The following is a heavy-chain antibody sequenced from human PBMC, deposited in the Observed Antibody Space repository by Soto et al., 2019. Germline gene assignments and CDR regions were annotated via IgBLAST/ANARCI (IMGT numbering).Heavy chain of an antibody. CDR2: IYTSGST. J-gene: IGHJ5*02. D-gene: IGHD6-13*01. CDR3: ARDLGDGSSWSNWFDP. Sequence: PSETLSLTCTVPGGSISSYYWSWIRQPAGKGLEWIGRIYTSGSTNYNPSLKSRVTMSVDTSKNQFSLKLSSVTAADTAVYYCARDLGDGSSWSNWFDPWGQGTLVTVSS. CDR1: GGSISSYY. V-gene: IGHV4-4*07.